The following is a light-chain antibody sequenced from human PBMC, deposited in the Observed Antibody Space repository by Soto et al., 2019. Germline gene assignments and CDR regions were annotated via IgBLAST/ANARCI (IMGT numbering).Light chain of an antibody. Sequence: EIVLTQSPATLSLSPGERATLSCRASQSVSSYLAWYQQKPGQAPRLLIYDASNRATGIPARFSGSGSVTDLSLTISSLEPEDVAVYYCQQRSNWPPIFTFGPGTKVYIK. J-gene: IGKJ3*01. CDR3: QQRSNWPPIFT. CDR2: DAS. CDR1: QSVSSY. V-gene: IGKV3-11*01.